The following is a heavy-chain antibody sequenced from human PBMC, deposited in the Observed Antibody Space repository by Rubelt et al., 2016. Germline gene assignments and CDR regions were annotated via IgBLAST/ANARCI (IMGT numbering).Heavy chain of an antibody. V-gene: IGHV1-18*04. CDR2: ISAYNGNT. CDR3: ARRDGYNWDDAFDI. D-gene: IGHD5-24*01. Sequence: QVQLVQSGAEVKKPGASVKVSCKASGYTFTGYYMHWVRQAPGQGLEWMGWISAYNGNTNYAQKIQCRVTMTTDTSTSTAYMELRSLRSDDTAVYYCARRDGYNWDDAFDIWGQGTMVTVSS. CDR1: GYTFTGYY. J-gene: IGHJ3*02.